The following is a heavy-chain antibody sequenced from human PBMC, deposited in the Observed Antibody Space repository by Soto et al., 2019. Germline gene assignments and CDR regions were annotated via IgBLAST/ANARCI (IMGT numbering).Heavy chain of an antibody. D-gene: IGHD3-10*01. CDR3: ATDGVRGPQAAPTLGDY. CDR1: GYTFTGYY. Sequence: GASVKVSCKASGYTFTGYYIHWVRQAPGQGLEWMGWINPNSGGTNSARKFKGRVTMTSDTSISTAYMEVTRLRFDDTAVYYCATDGVRGPQAAPTLGDYWGLGTLVTVSS. J-gene: IGHJ4*02. CDR2: INPNSGGT. V-gene: IGHV1-2*02.